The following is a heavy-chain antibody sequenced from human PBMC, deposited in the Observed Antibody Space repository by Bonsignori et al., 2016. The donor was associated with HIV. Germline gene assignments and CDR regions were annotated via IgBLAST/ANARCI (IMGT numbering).Heavy chain of an antibody. Sequence: GGSLRLSCAASGFTFSSYSMNWVRQAPGKGLEWVSYISSSSSTIYYADSVKGRFTISRDNAKNSLYLQMNSLRDEDTAVYYCARKVRDSSGYYYLWPHAGAFDIWGQGTMVTVSS. CDR1: GFTFSSYS. D-gene: IGHD3-22*01. V-gene: IGHV3-48*02. J-gene: IGHJ3*02. CDR2: ISSSSSTI. CDR3: ARKVRDSSGYYYLWPHAGAFDI.